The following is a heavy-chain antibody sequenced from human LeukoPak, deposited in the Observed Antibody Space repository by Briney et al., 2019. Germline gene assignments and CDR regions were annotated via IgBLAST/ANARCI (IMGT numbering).Heavy chain of an antibody. CDR2: ISGSGGST. D-gene: IGHD2-2*01. J-gene: IGHJ1*01. V-gene: IGHV3-23*01. CDR1: GFTFSSYA. Sequence: PGGSLRLSCAASGFTFSSYAMSWVRQVPGKGLEWVSAISGSGGSTYYGDSVQGRFTISRDNSKNTLDLQMNSLRVEDTALYYCAKSDYCTINSCHGHPEYFQQWGQGTLVTVSS. CDR3: AKSDYCTINSCHGHPEYFQQ.